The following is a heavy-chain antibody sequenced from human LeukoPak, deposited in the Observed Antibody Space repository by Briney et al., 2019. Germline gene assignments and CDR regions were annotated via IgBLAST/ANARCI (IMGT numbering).Heavy chain of an antibody. J-gene: IGHJ3*02. CDR1: GFTFDDYG. CDR3: ARDSLGWPHSDAFDI. Sequence: PGGSLTLSCAASGFTFDDYGMSWVRQAPGKGLEWVSGINWDGGSTGYADSVKGRFTSSRDNAKNSLYLQMNSLRAEDTALYHCARDSLGWPHSDAFDICGQGTMVSVSS. CDR2: INWDGGST. D-gene: IGHD3-16*01. V-gene: IGHV3-20*01.